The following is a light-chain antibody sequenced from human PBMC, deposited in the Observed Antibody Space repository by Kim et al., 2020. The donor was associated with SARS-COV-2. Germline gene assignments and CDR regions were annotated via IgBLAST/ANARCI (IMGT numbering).Light chain of an antibody. J-gene: IGLJ3*02. V-gene: IGLV6-57*03. CDR2: EDN. Sequence: VINSGYPGSGSIASTRMQWYQRRPGSAPTTVIYEDNQRPSGVPDRFSGSIDSSSNSASLTISGLKTEDEADYYCQSYDSSNPWVFGGGTQLTVL. CDR3: QSYDSSNPWV. CDR1: SGSIASTR.